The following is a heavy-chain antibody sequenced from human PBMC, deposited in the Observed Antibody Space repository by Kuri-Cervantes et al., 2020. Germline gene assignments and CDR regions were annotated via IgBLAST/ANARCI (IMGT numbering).Heavy chain of an antibody. CDR2: ISSSSSTI. CDR3: AKYGSENYYYDYMDV. J-gene: IGHJ6*03. D-gene: IGHD3-10*01. Sequence: GGSLRLSCAASGFTFSSYSMNWVRQAPGKGLEWVSYISSSSSTIYYADSVKGRFTISRDNSKNTVYLQVRSLRFEDTAVYYCAKYGSENYYYDYMDVWGKGTTVTVSS. CDR1: GFTFSSYS. V-gene: IGHV3-48*01.